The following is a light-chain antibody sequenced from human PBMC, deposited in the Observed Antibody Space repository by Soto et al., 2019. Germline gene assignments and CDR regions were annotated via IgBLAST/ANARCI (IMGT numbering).Light chain of an antibody. V-gene: IGLV2-14*01. CDR3: TSYSSSSTFYV. Sequence: QSVVTLPASVSGSPGQSISISCTGTSSDIGGYYYVSWYQHHPGKAPKLMIYQVSNRPSGVSNRFSGSKYGNTASLTISGLQAEDEADYYCTSYSSSSTFYVFGTGTKVTVL. J-gene: IGLJ1*01. CDR1: SSDIGGYYY. CDR2: QVS.